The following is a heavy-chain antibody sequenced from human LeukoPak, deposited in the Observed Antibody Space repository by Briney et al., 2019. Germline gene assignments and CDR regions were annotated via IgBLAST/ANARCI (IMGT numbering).Heavy chain of an antibody. CDR3: ASDLTVALEGDCFDY. CDR2: ISYSGST. Sequence: SETLSLTCTVSGAPIYSSSHSWGWIRQPPGTGLEWIGTISYSGSTYYNPSLKSRVTISLDTSTSQFSLKLTSVTPADAAVCYCASDLTVALEGDCFDYWGQGTLVTVSS. D-gene: IGHD3-9*01. V-gene: IGHV4-39*07. J-gene: IGHJ4*02. CDR1: GAPIYSSSHS.